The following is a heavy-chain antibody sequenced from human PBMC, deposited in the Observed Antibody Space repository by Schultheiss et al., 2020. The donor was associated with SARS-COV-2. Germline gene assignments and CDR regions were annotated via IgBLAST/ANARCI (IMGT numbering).Heavy chain of an antibody. Sequence: GGSLRLSCAASGFTFSSYGMHWVRQAPGKGLEWVAVISYDGSIKYYADSVKGRFTISRDNSKNTLYLQMNSLRAEDTAVYYCARVGYGDRPYYYYYMDVWGKGTTVTVSS. CDR2: ISYDGSIK. CDR1: GFTFSSYG. J-gene: IGHJ6*03. CDR3: ARVGYGDRPYYYYYMDV. D-gene: IGHD4-17*01. V-gene: IGHV3-33*05.